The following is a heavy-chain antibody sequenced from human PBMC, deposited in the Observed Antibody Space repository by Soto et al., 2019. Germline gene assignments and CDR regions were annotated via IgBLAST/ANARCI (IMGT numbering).Heavy chain of an antibody. D-gene: IGHD2-15*01. CDR3: ARRPHCSGGICYYGLDN. J-gene: IGHJ4*02. CDR1: GYTFTNSD. Sequence: GAPVKVSCKASGYTFTNSDINWVRQAPGQGLEWMGWMNPDSGHAAYAQKFQGRVTLTTSTSTSTVYMEMRSLGSEDTAVYYCARRPHCSGGICYYGLDNWGQGTLVTVSS. V-gene: IGHV1-8*01. CDR2: MNPDSGHA.